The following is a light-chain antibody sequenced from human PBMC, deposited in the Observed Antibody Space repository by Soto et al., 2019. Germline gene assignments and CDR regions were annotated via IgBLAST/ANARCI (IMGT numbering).Light chain of an antibody. V-gene: IGKV1-27*01. CDR2: GAS. CDR1: QGISNY. J-gene: IGKJ4*01. Sequence: DIQMTQSPSSLSASVGDRVTITCRASQGISNYLAWYQQKPGKVPKLLIYGASTLQSGVPSRFSGSGSGTDFTLPISSLQPEDVATYYRQQYNSASLLTFGGGTKVEIK. CDR3: QQYNSASLLT.